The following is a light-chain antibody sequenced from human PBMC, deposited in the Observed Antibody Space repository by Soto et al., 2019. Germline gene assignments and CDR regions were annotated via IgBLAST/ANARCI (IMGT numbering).Light chain of an antibody. Sequence: QSVLTQPPSVSGAPGQRVTIFCTGSSSNIGTGYDVHWYQQLPGTAPKLLIFRNNNRPSGVPDRFSGSKSGTSASLAITGLQAEDEADYYCQSYDSSLSAYVFATGTKVTVL. J-gene: IGLJ1*01. CDR2: RNN. CDR1: SSNIGTGYD. V-gene: IGLV1-40*01. CDR3: QSYDSSLSAYV.